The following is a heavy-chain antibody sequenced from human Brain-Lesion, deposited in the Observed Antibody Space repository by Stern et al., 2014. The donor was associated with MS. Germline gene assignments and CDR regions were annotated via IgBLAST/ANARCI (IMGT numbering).Heavy chain of an antibody. CDR3: ARDQRGITIFGVVTDYYYLGMDV. D-gene: IGHD3-3*01. V-gene: IGHV1-2*02. J-gene: IGHJ6*02. CDR1: GYIFTGYY. Sequence: QVQLVQSGAEVKKPGASVKVSCKTSGYIFTGYYIHWVRQAPGQGLEWMAWINPNTGDTKNAQKFQGRVTMSRDTSISTAYVELSSLTSDDTAVYYCARDQRGITIFGVVTDYYYLGMDVWGQGTTVTVSS. CDR2: INPNTGDT.